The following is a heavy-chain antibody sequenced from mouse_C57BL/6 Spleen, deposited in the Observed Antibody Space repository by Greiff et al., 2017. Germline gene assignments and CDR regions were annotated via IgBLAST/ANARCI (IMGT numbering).Heavy chain of an antibody. V-gene: IGHV1-53*01. Sequence: VQLQQPGTELVKPGASVKLSCKASGYTFTSYWMHWVKQRPGQGLEWIGNINPSNGGTDYNEKFKSKATLTVDKSSSTAYMQLRSPTSEDSAVYYCARAYYYCSSPCADWGQGTLVTVSA. CDR1: GYTFTSYW. CDR3: ARAYYYCSSPCAD. J-gene: IGHJ3*01. D-gene: IGHD1-1*01. CDR2: INPSNGGT.